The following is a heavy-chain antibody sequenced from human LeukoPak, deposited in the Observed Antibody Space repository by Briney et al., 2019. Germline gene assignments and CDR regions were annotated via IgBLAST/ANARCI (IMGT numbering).Heavy chain of an antibody. CDR1: GGTFSSYA. CDR2: IIPILGIA. CDR3: ARYRSLQDYYDSSYFDY. D-gene: IGHD3-22*01. V-gene: IGHV1-69*04. Sequence: SVKVSCKASGGTFSSYAISWVRQAPGQGLEWMGRIIPILGIANYAQKFQGRVTITADKSTSTAYMELSSLRSEDTAVYYCARYRSLQDYYDSSYFDYWGQGTLVTVSS. J-gene: IGHJ4*02.